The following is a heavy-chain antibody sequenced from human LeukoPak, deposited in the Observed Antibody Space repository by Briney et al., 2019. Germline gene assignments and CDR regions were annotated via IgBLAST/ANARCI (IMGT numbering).Heavy chain of an antibody. Sequence: SETLPLTCAVYGGSFSGYYWSWIRQPPGKGLEWIGEINHSGSTNYNPSLKSRVTISVDTSKNQFSLKLSSVTAADTAVYYCARGRASYYGSGSKGPASYYGMDVWGKGTTVTVSS. J-gene: IGHJ6*04. CDR2: INHSGST. D-gene: IGHD3-10*01. CDR3: ARGRASYYGSGSKGPASYYGMDV. V-gene: IGHV4-34*01. CDR1: GGSFSGYY.